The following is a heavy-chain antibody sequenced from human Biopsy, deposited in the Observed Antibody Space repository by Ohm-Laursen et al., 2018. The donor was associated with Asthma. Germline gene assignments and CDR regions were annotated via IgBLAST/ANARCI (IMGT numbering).Heavy chain of an antibody. V-gene: IGHV3-23*01. D-gene: IGHD3-22*01. CDR2: ITGSGGFT. CDR3: ARGDSSNWSHYYFDY. Sequence: SLRLSCAASGFTFSNYVMSWVRQAPGKGLEWVSSITGSGGFTYYADSVKGRFTISRDKSENTLYLQMNSLTAEDTAVYYCARGDSSNWSHYYFDYWGQGTLVTVSS. J-gene: IGHJ4*02. CDR1: GFTFSNYV.